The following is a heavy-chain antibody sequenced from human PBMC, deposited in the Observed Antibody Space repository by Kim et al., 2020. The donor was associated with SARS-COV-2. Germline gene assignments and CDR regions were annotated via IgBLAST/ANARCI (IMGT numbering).Heavy chain of an antibody. V-gene: IGHV3-7*01. D-gene: IGHD3-3*01. J-gene: IGHJ4*02. CDR2: IKQDGSEK. Sequence: GGSLRLSCAASGFTFSSYWMSWVRQAPGKGLEWVANIKQDGSEKYYVDSVKGRFTISRDNAKNSLYLQMNSLRAEDTAVYYCARILKGVQSYYDFWSGYPRVDYWGQGTLVAVSS. CDR3: ARILKGVQSYYDFWSGYPRVDY. CDR1: GFTFSSYW.